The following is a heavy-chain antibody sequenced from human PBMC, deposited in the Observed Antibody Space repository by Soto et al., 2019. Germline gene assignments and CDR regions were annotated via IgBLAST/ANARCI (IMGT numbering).Heavy chain of an antibody. CDR2: IIPIFGTA. Sequence: QVQLVQSGAEVKKPGSSVKVSCKASGGTFSSYAISWVRQAPGQGLEWMGGIIPIFGTANYAQKFQGRATXSAXEXRSTAYMEPSSLRSEGTAVYYCERVGLHHYYYGMDVWGQGTTVTVSS. V-gene: IGHV1-69*12. CDR3: ERVGLHHYYYGMDV. J-gene: IGHJ6*02. CDR1: GGTFSSYA. D-gene: IGHD4-4*01.